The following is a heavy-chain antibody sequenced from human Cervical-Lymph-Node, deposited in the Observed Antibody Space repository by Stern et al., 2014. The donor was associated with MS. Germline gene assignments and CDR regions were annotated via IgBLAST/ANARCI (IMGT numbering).Heavy chain of an antibody. J-gene: IGHJ4*02. Sequence: VQLVESGGGLVQPGRSLRLSCAASGFTFDDYTMHWVRQAPGKGLEWVSGLSWNSGNIGYADSVKGRFTISRDNAKNSLYLQMSSVRPEDTAFYYCVQGGGGTHWGRGTLVTVSS. CDR2: LSWNSGNI. D-gene: IGHD3-10*01. V-gene: IGHV3-9*01. CDR3: VQGGGGTH. CDR1: GFTFDDYT.